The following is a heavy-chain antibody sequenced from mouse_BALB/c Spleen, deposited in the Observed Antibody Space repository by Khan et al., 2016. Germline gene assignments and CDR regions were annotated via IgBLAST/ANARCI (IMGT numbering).Heavy chain of an antibody. J-gene: IGHJ3*01. D-gene: IGHD2-4*01. CDR2: IFPSVSYT. Sequence: QVQLQQSGAELVRPGASVKLSCKASGYTFTSYWINWMKQRPGQGLEWIGNIFPSVSYTNYNQKFKDKATLTVDKSSSTAYLQLSSPTSEYSAIYYSTRGESTIIRGFAYWGQGTLVTVSA. CDR3: TRGESTIIRGFAY. V-gene: IGHV1-69*02. CDR1: GYTFTSYW.